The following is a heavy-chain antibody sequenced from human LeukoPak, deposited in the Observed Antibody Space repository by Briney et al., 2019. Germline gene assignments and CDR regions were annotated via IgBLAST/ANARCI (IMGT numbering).Heavy chain of an antibody. CDR2: VNSDGSST. Sequence: PGGSLRLSCAASGFTFSVYWLHWVRQAPGKGLVWVSHVNSDGSSTRNADSVKGRFTISRDNAKNTLYLQMNTLRAEDTAVYYCARGVHYGMDVWGQGTLVSVSS. CDR1: GFTFSVYW. V-gene: IGHV3-74*01. D-gene: IGHD5/OR15-5a*01. J-gene: IGHJ6*02. CDR3: ARGVHYGMDV.